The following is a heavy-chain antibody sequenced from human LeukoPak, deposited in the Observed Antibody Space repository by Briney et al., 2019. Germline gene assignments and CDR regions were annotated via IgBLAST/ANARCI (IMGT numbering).Heavy chain of an antibody. V-gene: IGHV3-43D*03. CDR2: ISWDGGST. J-gene: IGHJ3*01. D-gene: IGHD2-21*02. CDR1: GFTFDDYA. Sequence: GGSLRLSCAASGFTFDDYAMHWVRQAPGKGLEWVSLISWDGGSTYYADSVKGRFTISRDNSKNSLYLQMNSLRAEDTAMYYCARGHHVVVATATWASDAFDLWGQGTMVTVSS. CDR3: ARGHHVVVATATWASDAFDL.